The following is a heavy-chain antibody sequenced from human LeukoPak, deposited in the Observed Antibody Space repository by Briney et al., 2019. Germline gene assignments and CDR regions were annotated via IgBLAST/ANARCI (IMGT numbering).Heavy chain of an antibody. CDR3: ACHSSRWEIYD. Sequence: PSETLSLTCTVSGGSIRTYDWSWIRQPPGKGLEWIGYIYYSGSTNYNPSLKSRVTISVDTSKNQFSLKLSSVTAADTAVCYCACHSSRWEIYDWGQGTLVTVSS. CDR2: IYYSGST. D-gene: IGHD6-19*01. J-gene: IGHJ4*02. CDR1: GGSIRTYD. V-gene: IGHV4-59*03.